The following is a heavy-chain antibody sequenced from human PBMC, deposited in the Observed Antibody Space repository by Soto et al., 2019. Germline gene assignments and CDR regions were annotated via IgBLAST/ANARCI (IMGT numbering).Heavy chain of an antibody. J-gene: IGHJ5*02. D-gene: IGHD4-17*01. V-gene: IGHV4-34*01. CDR1: GGSFSGYY. Sequence: SSETLSLTCAVYGGSFSGYYWSRIRRPPGKGLEWIGEINHIGSTNYNSSLKSRVTISVDTSKNQFSLKLSSVTAADTAVYYCARGINVYGVYVRHWFDPWGQGTMVTVSS. CDR2: INHIGST. CDR3: ARGINVYGVYVRHWFDP.